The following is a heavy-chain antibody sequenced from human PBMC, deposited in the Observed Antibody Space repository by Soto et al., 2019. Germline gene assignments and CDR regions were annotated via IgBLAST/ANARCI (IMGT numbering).Heavy chain of an antibody. CDR2: IWYDGSNK. J-gene: IGHJ4*02. D-gene: IGHD3-10*02. V-gene: IGHV3-33*01. CDR1: GFTFSSYG. CDR3: ATQGGGLFD. Sequence: QVQLVESGGGVVQPGRSLRLSCAASGFTFSSYGMHWVRQAPGKGLEWVAVIWYDGSNKYYADSVKGRFTISRDNSKNTLYLQMNSLRAEDMAVYYCATQGGGLFDWGQGTLVTVSS.